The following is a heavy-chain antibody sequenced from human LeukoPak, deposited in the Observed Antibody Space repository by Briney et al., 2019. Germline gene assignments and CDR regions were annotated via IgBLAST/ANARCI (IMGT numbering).Heavy chain of an antibody. CDR2: INHSGST. V-gene: IGHV4-34*01. J-gene: IGHJ3*02. CDR1: GGSFSGYY. D-gene: IGHD3-22*01. CDR3: ARGARNLIVVAYYNPGAFDI. Sequence: ASETLSLTCAVYGGSFSGYYWSWIRQPPGKGLEWIGEINHSGSTNYNPSLKSRVTISVDTSMNQFSLKLSSVTAADTAVYYCARGARNLIVVAYYNPGAFDIWGQGTMVTVSS.